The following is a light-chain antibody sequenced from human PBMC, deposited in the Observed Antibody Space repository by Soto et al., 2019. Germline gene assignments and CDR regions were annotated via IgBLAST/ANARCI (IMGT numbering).Light chain of an antibody. V-gene: IGKV3-20*01. CDR1: QTISSSY. CDR2: AAS. J-gene: IGKJ1*01. CDR3: IQYDDWHRT. Sequence: EIVLTQSPGTLSLSPGERATLSCRASQTISSSYLAWYQRKPGQAHRLLIYAASTRATDIPDRFSGSGSGTDFTLTIRRLQSEDFAVYYCIQYDDWHRTFGQGTKVDIK.